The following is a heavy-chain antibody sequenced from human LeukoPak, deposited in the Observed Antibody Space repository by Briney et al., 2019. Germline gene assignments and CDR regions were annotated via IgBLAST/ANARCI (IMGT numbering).Heavy chain of an antibody. V-gene: IGHV1-18*04. J-gene: IGHJ5*02. CDR3: ARDPSNTSGWKTWFDT. CDR1: GYTFTGYY. CDR2: ISGYSGDT. D-gene: IGHD6-19*01. Sequence: ASVKVSCKASGYTFTGYYMDWVRQAPGQGLEWVGWISGYSGDTNYAQKLQGRVTMTTDTSTTTAYMELRSLRSDDTAFYYCARDPSNTSGWKTWFDTWGQGTLVTVSS.